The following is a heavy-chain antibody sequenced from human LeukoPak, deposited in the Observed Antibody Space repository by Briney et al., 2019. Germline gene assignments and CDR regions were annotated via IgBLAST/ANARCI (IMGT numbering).Heavy chain of an antibody. CDR1: GYSISSGYY. D-gene: IGHD6-19*01. CDR2: IYHSGST. CDR3: ARSSGWPRVVEYYMDV. V-gene: IGHV4-38-2*02. Sequence: SETLSLTCTVSGYSISSGYYGGWIRQPPGKGLEWIGSIYHSGSTYYNPSLKSRVTISVDKSKNQFSLKLSSVTAADTAVYYCARSSGWPRVVEYYMDVWGKGTTVTVSS. J-gene: IGHJ6*03.